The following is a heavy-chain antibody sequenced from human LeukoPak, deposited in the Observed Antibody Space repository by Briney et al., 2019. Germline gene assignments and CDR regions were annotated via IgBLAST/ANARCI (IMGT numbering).Heavy chain of an antibody. V-gene: IGHV4-59*01. CDR2: IYFSGST. CDR3: ATSSSSWTQFDY. Sequence: SETLSLTCAVSGGSISNYYRSWIRQPPGKGLEWIGCIYFSGSTNYNSSLKSRVTISVDTSRNQFSLKLNSVTAADTAVYYCATSSSSWTQFDYWGQGTLVTVSS. D-gene: IGHD6-13*01. J-gene: IGHJ4*02. CDR1: GGSISNYY.